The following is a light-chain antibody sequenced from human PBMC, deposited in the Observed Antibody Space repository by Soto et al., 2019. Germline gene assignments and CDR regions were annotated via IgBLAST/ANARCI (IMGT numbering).Light chain of an antibody. Sequence: DIQMTQSPSTLSASVGDRVTITCRASQSISSWLAWYKQKPGKDPKLLIYDASSLESGVQSRFRGSGYGTEFTLTISSLQPDDFATYYCHQYNSYSYTFGQGTKVDIK. J-gene: IGKJ2*01. CDR3: HQYNSYSYT. V-gene: IGKV1-5*01. CDR2: DAS. CDR1: QSISSW.